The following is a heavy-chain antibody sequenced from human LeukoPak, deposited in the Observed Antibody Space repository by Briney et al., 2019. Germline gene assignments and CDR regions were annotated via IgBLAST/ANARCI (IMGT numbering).Heavy chain of an antibody. J-gene: IGHJ4*02. D-gene: IGHD4-17*01. Sequence: SETLSPPSTVSVGSPRIYYWGGIGHPPGGGRGWIAYIYSSGSTNYNPSLKSRVTISVDTSKNQFSLKLSSVTAADTAVYYCARHPPRGDGGLPFDYWGQGSLVTVSS. CDR3: ARHPPRGDGGLPFDY. V-gene: IGHV4-59*01. CDR1: VGSPRIYY. CDR2: IYSSGST.